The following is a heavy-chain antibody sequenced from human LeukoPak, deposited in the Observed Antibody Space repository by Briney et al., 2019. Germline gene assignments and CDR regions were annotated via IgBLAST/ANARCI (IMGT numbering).Heavy chain of an antibody. CDR1: GGTFSSYA. D-gene: IGHD6-13*01. J-gene: IGHJ6*03. V-gene: IGHV1-69*05. CDR2: IIPIFGTA. Sequence: GASVKVSCKASGGTFSSYAIRWVRQAPGQGLEWMGGIIPIFGTANYAQKFQGRVTITTDESTSTAYMELSSLRSEDTAVYYCARGRQQLEPPSSYYYYMDVWGKGTTVTVSS. CDR3: ARGRQQLEPPSSYYYYMDV.